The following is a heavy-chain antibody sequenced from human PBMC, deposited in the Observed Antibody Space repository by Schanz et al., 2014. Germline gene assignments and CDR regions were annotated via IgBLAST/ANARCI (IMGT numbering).Heavy chain of an antibody. J-gene: IGHJ4*02. CDR1: GGSISSSGYY. Sequence: QLQLQESGPGLVKPSETLSLTCTVSGGSISSSGYYWGWIRQPPGNGLKGIGSFYYSGSTYYNPSLKGAVTVPVNASKNHFHEKLSLETATDTAVYYCARLPGLYCSGGACYRGYWGQGTLVTVSS. D-gene: IGHD2-15*01. CDR2: FYYSGST. CDR3: ARLPGLYCSGGACYRGY. V-gene: IGHV4-39*02.